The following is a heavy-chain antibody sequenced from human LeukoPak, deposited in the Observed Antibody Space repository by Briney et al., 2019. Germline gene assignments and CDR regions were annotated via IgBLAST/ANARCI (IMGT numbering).Heavy chain of an antibody. CDR3: AKADRHLLVLVDTAMVTPFDY. Sequence: GGSLRLSCAASGFTFSSYAMHWVRQAPGKGLEWVAVISYDGSNKYYADSVKGRFTISRDNSKNTLYLQMNSLRAEDTAVYYCAKADRHLLVLVDTAMVTPFDYWGQGTLVTVSS. D-gene: IGHD5-18*01. CDR1: GFTFSSYA. J-gene: IGHJ4*02. V-gene: IGHV3-30-3*01. CDR2: ISYDGSNK.